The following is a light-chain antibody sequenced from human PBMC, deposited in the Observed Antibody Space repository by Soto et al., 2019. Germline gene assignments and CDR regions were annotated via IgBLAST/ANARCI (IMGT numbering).Light chain of an antibody. CDR1: ETIKTY. Sequence: DIQMTQSPSSLSASVRDRVTMTCRASETIKTYLNWYQHRPGSAPRLLIYDASTLQSGVPSRFSASGSETDFNLTISGLQPEDFAIYYCKQSYSIPGTFGPGTKV. CDR2: DAS. CDR3: KQSYSIPGT. V-gene: IGKV1-39*01. J-gene: IGKJ1*01.